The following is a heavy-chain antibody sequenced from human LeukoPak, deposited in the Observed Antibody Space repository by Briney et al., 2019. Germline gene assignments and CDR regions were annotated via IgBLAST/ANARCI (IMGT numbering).Heavy chain of an antibody. D-gene: IGHD1-1*01. CDR3: ARGVKLLDY. CDR1: GFTFSSYN. CDR2: ISSGTGYR. J-gene: IGHJ4*02. Sequence: GGSLRLSCAASGFTFSSYNMNWVRQAPGKGLECVSSISSGTGYRYYADSVKGRFTISRDNAENSLYLQMNSLRAEDTGVYYCARGVKLLDYWGQGTLVTVPS. V-gene: IGHV3-21*01.